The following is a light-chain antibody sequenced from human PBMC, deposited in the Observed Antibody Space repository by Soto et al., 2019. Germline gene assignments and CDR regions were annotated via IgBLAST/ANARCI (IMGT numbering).Light chain of an antibody. CDR3: SSFRSTSTLPYV. V-gene: IGLV2-14*01. J-gene: IGLJ1*01. CDR2: EVT. CDR1: SSDVGGYDY. Sequence: QSALTQPASVSGSPGQSITISCTGTSSDVGGYDYVSWHQQHPGKAPKLMIFEVTNRPAGVSNRFSGSKSGNTASLTISGLRAEGEADYYCSSFRSTSTLPYVFGTGTKVTVL.